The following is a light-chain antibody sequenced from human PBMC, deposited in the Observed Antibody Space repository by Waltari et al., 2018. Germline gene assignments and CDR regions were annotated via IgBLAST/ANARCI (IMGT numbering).Light chain of an antibody. V-gene: IGLV2-8*01. Sequence: QSALTPPPSASGSPGQSVTISCTGPSSDVGGYNYVSWYQQHPGKAPKLMISEVSKRPSGVPDRFSGSKSGNTASLTVSGLQAEDEADYYCSSYAGSNNPLFGGGTKLTVL. CDR3: SSYAGSNNPL. J-gene: IGLJ2*01. CDR1: SSDVGGYNY. CDR2: EVS.